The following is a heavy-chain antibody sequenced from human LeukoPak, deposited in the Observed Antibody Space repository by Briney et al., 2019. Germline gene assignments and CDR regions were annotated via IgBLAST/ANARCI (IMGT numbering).Heavy chain of an antibody. J-gene: IGHJ4*02. V-gene: IGHV3-64*01. Sequence: GGSLRLSCAASGFTFSSYAMHWVRQAPGKGLEYVSAISSNGGSTYYANSVKGRFTISRDNSKNTLYLQMNSLRAEDTAVYYCAKDSYYYGSGDYWGQGTLVTVSS. CDR1: GFTFSSYA. CDR2: ISSNGGST. D-gene: IGHD3-10*01. CDR3: AKDSYYYGSGDY.